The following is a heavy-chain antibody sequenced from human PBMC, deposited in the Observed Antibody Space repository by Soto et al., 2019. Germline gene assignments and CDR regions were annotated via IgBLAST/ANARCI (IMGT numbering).Heavy chain of an antibody. CDR2: ISYDGSNK. CDR1: GFTFSSYA. Sequence: GGSLRLSCAASGFTFSSYAMHWVRQAPGKGLEWVAVISYDGSNKYYADSVKGRFTISRDNPKNTLYLQMNSLRAEDTAVYYCARESRTHPAFIAAAGTNPGWFDPWGRGTLVTVSS. V-gene: IGHV3-30-3*01. D-gene: IGHD6-13*01. J-gene: IGHJ5*02. CDR3: ARESRTHPAFIAAAGTNPGWFDP.